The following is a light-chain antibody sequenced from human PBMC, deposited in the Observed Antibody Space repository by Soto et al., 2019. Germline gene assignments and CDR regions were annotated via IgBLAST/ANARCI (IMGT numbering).Light chain of an antibody. V-gene: IGKV3-20*01. Sequence: GLTQSPGTLSLSPGERATLSCRASQSVSSSYLAWYQQKPGQAPRLLIYGASSRATGIPDRVSGSGSGTDFTLSISRLEPEDFAVYYCQQYGSSPQTFGQGTKVDIK. CDR2: GAS. J-gene: IGKJ1*01. CDR3: QQYGSSPQT. CDR1: QSVSSSY.